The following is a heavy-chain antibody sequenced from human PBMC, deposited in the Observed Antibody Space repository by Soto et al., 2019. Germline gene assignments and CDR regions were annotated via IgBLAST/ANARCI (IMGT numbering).Heavy chain of an antibody. D-gene: IGHD2-2*01. CDR2: IYYSGST. CDR1: GVSISSGGYY. CDR3: ARVVVPAAMDY. Sequence: QVQLQESGPGLVKPSQTLSLTCTVSGVSISSGGYYWSWIRKHPGKGLEWIGYIYYSGSTYSNPSLKRRVTISVDTSKNQFSLKLSSVTAADTAVYYCARVVVPAAMDYWGQGTLVTVSS. V-gene: IGHV4-31*03. J-gene: IGHJ4*02.